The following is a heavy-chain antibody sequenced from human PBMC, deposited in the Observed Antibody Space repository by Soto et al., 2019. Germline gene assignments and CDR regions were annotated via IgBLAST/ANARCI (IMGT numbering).Heavy chain of an antibody. D-gene: IGHD1-26*01. CDR2: ISGSGGST. CDR3: ARGRSGTYALDY. CDR1: RFTFSSYA. V-gene: IGHV3-23*01. J-gene: IGHJ4*02. Sequence: GGSLRLSCAASRFTFSSYAMSRVRQAPGKGLEWVSAISGSGGSTYYTDSVKGRFTISRDNAKNTVYLQMNSLRVEDTAVYYCARGRSGTYALDYWGEGILVTVSS.